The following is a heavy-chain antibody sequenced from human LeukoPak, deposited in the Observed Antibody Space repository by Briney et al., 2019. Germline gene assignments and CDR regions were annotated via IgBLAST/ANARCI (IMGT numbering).Heavy chain of an antibody. CDR1: GFTFDDYA. Sequence: GGSLRLSCAASGFTFDDYAMHWVRQAPGKGLEWVSGISWNSGSIGYADSVKGRFTISRDNAKNSLYLQMNSLRAEDTALYYCAKDIMGIVGSMDVWGQGTTVTVS. CDR2: ISWNSGSI. J-gene: IGHJ6*02. CDR3: AKDIMGIVGSMDV. V-gene: IGHV3-9*01. D-gene: IGHD1-26*01.